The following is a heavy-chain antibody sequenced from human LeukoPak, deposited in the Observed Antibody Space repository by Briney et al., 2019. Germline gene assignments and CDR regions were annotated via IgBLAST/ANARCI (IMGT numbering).Heavy chain of an antibody. CDR3: AKDGDYDFSLDY. J-gene: IGHJ4*02. CDR1: GFSVSTNY. D-gene: IGHD3-3*01. Sequence: GGSLRLSCAASGFSVSTNYLTWVRQAPGKGLEWVSIIYGGGNTYYADSVKGRFTISRDNSKNTLYLQMNSLRAEDTAVYYCAKDGDYDFSLDYWGQGTLVTVSS. V-gene: IGHV3-53*01. CDR2: IYGGGNT.